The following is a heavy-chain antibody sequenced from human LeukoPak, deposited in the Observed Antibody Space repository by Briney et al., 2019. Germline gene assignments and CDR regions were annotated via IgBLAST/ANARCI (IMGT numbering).Heavy chain of an antibody. J-gene: IGHJ4*02. V-gene: IGHV3-23*01. CDR3: TKDSAVAGALVDY. CDR1: GFTFSSSA. Sequence: GGSLRLSCAASGFTFSSSAMSWVRQAPGKGLEWVSSISTSGGNTYYADSVKGRFTISRDNSKNTLYLQMNSLRVEDTALYYCTKDSAVAGALVDYWGQGALVTVSS. D-gene: IGHD6-19*01. CDR2: ISTSGGNT.